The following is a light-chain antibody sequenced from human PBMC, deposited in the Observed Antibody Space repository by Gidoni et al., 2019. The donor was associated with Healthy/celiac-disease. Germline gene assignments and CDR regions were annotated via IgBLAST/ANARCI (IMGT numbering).Light chain of an antibody. J-gene: IGKJ2*01. CDR2: AAS. CDR1: QSISSY. V-gene: IGKV1-39*01. Sequence: DIQTTQSPSSLSASVGDRVTITCRASQSISSYLNWYQQKPGKAPKLLIYAASSLQSGVASRFSGSRSWTDFTLTISSLQPEDFATYYCQQSYSTPRYTFXQXTRLEIK. CDR3: QQSYSTPRYT.